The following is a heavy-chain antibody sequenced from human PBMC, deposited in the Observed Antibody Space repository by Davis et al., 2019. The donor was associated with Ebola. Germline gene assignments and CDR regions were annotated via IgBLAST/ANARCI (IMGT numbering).Heavy chain of an antibody. Sequence: PGGSLRLSCKASGYSFSTYWIGWVRQMSGKGLEWMGSIYPGDSDTTYSPSFQGQVTISADRSINTAYLQWSGLKASDTAMYYCVRSIKSAGFLPVFYFWGRGDLVTVSA. J-gene: IGHJ4*02. CDR1: GYSFSTYW. CDR2: IYPGDSDT. CDR3: VRSIKSAGFLPVFYF. V-gene: IGHV5-51*01. D-gene: IGHD6-13*01.